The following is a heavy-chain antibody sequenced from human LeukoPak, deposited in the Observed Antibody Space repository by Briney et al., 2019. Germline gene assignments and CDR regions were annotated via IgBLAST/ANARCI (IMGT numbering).Heavy chain of an antibody. V-gene: IGHV3-74*01. CDR2: INSDGSST. Sequence: GGSLRLSCAASGFTFSRYYMHWVRQAPGKGLVWVSRINSDGSSTTYADSVKDRFTISRDNAKNTLYLQMNSLKVEDTAVYYCTRVFVGDEYSSSGYWGQGTLVTVSS. CDR1: GFTFSRYY. D-gene: IGHD6-13*01. CDR3: TRVFVGDEYSSSGY. J-gene: IGHJ4*02.